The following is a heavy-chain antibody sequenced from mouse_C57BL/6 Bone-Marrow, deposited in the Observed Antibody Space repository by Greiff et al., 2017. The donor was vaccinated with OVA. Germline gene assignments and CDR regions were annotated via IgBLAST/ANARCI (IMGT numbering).Heavy chain of an antibody. V-gene: IGHV5-17*01. D-gene: IGHD4-1*01. CDR1: GFTFSDYG. Sequence: EVQLKESGGGLVKPGGSLKLSCAASGFTFSDYGMHWVRQAPEKGLEWVAYISSGSSTIYYADTVKGRFTISRDNAKNTLFLQMTSLRSEDTAMYYCARRRLGRPAWFAYWGQGTLVTVSA. J-gene: IGHJ3*01. CDR3: ARRRLGRPAWFAY. CDR2: ISSGSSTI.